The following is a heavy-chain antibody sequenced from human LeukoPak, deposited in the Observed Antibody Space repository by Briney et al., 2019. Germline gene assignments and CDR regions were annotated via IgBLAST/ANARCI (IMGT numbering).Heavy chain of an antibody. CDR3: ARVVPAAKGGDWFDP. D-gene: IGHD2-2*01. Sequence: GSSVKVSCKASGYTFTSYGISWVRQAPGQGLEWMGWISAYNGNTNYAQKLQGRVTMTTDTSTSTAYMELRSLRSDDTAVYYCARVVPAAKGGDWFDPWGQGTLVTVSS. V-gene: IGHV1-18*01. CDR1: GYTFTSYG. J-gene: IGHJ5*02. CDR2: ISAYNGNT.